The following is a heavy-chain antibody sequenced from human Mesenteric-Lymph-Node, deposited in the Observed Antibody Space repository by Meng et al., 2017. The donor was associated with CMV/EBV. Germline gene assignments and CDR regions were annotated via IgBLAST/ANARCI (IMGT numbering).Heavy chain of an antibody. J-gene: IGHJ4*02. V-gene: IGHV3-23*01. CDR1: GFTFSSYA. D-gene: IGHD3-9*01. CDR2: ITGSGSNT. Sequence: GESLKISCAASGFTFSSYAMTWVRQAPGKGLEWVSDITGSGSNTYYADSVKGRFTISRDNSKNTLYLQMNSLRAEDTAVYYCAKGYYDILTGYYHDYWGQGTLVTVSS. CDR3: AKGYYDILTGYYHDY.